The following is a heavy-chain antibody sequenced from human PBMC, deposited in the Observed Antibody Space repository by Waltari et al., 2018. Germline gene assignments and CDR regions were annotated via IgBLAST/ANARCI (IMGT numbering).Heavy chain of an antibody. CDR3: ATAMITFGGVIVIPVALDY. CDR1: GYTLTELS. Sequence: QVQLVQSGAEVKKPGASVKVSCKVSGYTLTELSMHWVRQAPGKGLEWMGGFDPEDGETIYAQKFQGRVTMTEDTSTDTAYMELSSLRSEDTAVYYCATAMITFGGVIVIPVALDYWGQGTLVTVSS. D-gene: IGHD3-16*02. CDR2: FDPEDGET. J-gene: IGHJ4*02. V-gene: IGHV1-24*01.